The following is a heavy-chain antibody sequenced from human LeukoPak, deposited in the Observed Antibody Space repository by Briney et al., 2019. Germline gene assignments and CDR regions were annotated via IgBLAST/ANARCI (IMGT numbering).Heavy chain of an antibody. CDR1: GDSISSYY. D-gene: IGHD2-15*01. J-gene: IGHJ5*02. CDR2: MYYSWST. Sequence: PSDTLSLTCSVSGDSISSYYWIWLRQPPGKGLEWIGYMYYSWSTNYNPSLKSRVTISVDTSQNQCSLKLNSVTAADTAVYYCASISEYCSAGSCYLAWFDPWGQGTLVTVSS. V-gene: IGHV4-59*07. CDR3: ASISEYCSAGSCYLAWFDP.